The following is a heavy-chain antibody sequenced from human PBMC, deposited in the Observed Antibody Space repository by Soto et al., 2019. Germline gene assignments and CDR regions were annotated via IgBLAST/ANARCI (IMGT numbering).Heavy chain of an antibody. J-gene: IGHJ3*02. CDR3: ASWGYCSGGSCYSSAFDI. CDR1: GFTFSSYW. CDR2: INSDGSST. V-gene: IGHV3-74*01. D-gene: IGHD2-15*01. Sequence: GGSLRLSCAASGFTFSSYWMHWVRQAPGKGLVWVSRINSDGSSTSYADSVKGRFTISRDNAKNTLYLQMNSLRAEDTAVYYCASWGYCSGGSCYSSAFDIWGQGTMVTVSS.